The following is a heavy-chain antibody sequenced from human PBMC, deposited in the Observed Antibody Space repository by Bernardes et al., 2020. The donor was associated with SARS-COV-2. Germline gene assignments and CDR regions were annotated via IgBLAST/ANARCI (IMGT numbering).Heavy chain of an antibody. D-gene: IGHD5-12*01. CDR3: VRDGFSGYDEKFDY. Sequence: GGSLRLSCAASGFTFSSYSMNWVRQAPGKGLQWVSSVSSSSSYIYYADSLKGRFTISRDNAKNSLYLQMNSLRAEDTAVYYCVRDGFSGYDEKFDYLGQGTLVTVSS. CDR2: VSSSSSYI. V-gene: IGHV3-21*01. CDR1: GFTFSSYS. J-gene: IGHJ4*02.